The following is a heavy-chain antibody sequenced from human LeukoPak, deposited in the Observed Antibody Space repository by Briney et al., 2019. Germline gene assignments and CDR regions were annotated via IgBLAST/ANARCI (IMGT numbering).Heavy chain of an antibody. J-gene: IGHJ3*02. CDR1: GFTFSSYE. Sequence: GGSLRLSCAASGFTFSSYEMNWVRQAPGKGLEWVSYISSSGSTIYYADSVKGRFTISRDNAKNSLYLQMNSLRAEDTAVYYCARGVCGGNCYYKFDIWGQGTMVTVSS. CDR3: ARGVCGGNCYYKFDI. CDR2: ISSSGSTI. V-gene: IGHV3-48*03. D-gene: IGHD2-15*01.